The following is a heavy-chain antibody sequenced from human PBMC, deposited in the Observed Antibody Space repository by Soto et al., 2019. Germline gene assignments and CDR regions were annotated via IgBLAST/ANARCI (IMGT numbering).Heavy chain of an antibody. V-gene: IGHV3-23*01. CDR1: GFTFSSYA. D-gene: IGHD3-10*01. Sequence: GGSLRLSCAASGFTFSSYAMSWVRQAPGKGLEWVSAISGSGGSTYYADSVKGRFTISRDNSKNTLYLQMNSLRAEDTAVYYCARGFGELLFYYYYMDVWGKGTTVTVSS. CDR3: ARGFGELLFYYYYMDV. J-gene: IGHJ6*03. CDR2: ISGSGGST.